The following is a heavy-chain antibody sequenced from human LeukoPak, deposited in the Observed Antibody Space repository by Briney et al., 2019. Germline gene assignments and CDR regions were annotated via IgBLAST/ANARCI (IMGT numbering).Heavy chain of an antibody. CDR3: AKGVTYYYDSSDAFDI. Sequence: PGGSLRLSCAASGFTFSSYAMSWVRQAPGKGLEWVSAISGSGGSTYYADSVKGRFTISRDNSKNTLYLQMNSLRAEDTAVYYCAKGVTYYYDSSDAFDIWGQGTMVTVSS. CDR1: GFTFSSYA. CDR2: ISGSGGST. D-gene: IGHD3-22*01. J-gene: IGHJ3*02. V-gene: IGHV3-23*01.